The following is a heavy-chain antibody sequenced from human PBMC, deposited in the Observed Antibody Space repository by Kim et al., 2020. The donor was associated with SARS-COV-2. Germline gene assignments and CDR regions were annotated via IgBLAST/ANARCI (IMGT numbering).Heavy chain of an antibody. D-gene: IGHD4-17*01. Sequence: DSVKGRFNISRDNFKDTLFLQMNNLRAEDTALYYCSKDPNGHYIGAFDSWGQGTLVTVSS. V-gene: IGHV3-23*01. CDR3: SKDPNGHYIGAFDS. J-gene: IGHJ5*01.